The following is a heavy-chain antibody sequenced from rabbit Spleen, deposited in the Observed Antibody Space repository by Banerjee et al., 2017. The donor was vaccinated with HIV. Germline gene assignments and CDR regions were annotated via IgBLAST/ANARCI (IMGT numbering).Heavy chain of an antibody. CDR3: ARYYIFYGMDL. CDR1: GFSLSNNYQ. CDR2: IYAGSSGST. V-gene: IGHV1S45*01. J-gene: IGHJ6*01. Sequence: QQQLEESGGGLVTPGGTLTLTCTASGFSLSNNYQMAWVRQAPGKGLEWIACIYAGSSGSTHYASWAKGRFTISKTSSTTVTLQMTSLTAADTATYFCARYYIFYGMDLWGPGTLVTVS. D-gene: IGHD4-1*01.